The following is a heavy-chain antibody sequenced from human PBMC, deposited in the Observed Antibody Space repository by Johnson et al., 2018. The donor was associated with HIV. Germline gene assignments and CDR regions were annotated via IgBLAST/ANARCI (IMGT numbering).Heavy chain of an antibody. Sequence: VRLVESGGGLVQPGGSLKLACAASGFTFSGSALHWVRQASGKGLEWVGHIRSKGNNYATAYAASVKCRFTISRDDSQNTAYLQMNRLKTEDTAVYYCTKLVGYCSGGGCYTPGYIWGQGTMVTVSS. CDR2: IRSKGNNYAT. D-gene: IGHD2-15*01. V-gene: IGHV3-73*02. CDR3: TKLVGYCSGGGCYTPGYI. CDR1: GFTFSGSA. J-gene: IGHJ3*02.